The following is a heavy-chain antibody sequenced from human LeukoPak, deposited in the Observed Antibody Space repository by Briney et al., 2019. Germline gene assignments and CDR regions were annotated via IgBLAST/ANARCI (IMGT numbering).Heavy chain of an antibody. D-gene: IGHD3-10*01. J-gene: IGHJ3*02. CDR2: INPNSGGT. CDR3: ARDQRGGRDAFDI. V-gene: IGHV1-2*02. Sequence: ASVKVSCKASGYTFTGYYMHWVRQAPGQGLEWMGWINPNSGGTNYAQKFQGRVTMTRDTSISTAYMELSSLRSEDTAVYYCARDQRGGRDAFDIWGQGTMVTVSS. CDR1: GYTFTGYY.